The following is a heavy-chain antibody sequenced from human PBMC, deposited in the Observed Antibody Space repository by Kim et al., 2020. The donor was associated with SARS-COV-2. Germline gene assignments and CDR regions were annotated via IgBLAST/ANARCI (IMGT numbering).Heavy chain of an antibody. J-gene: IGHJ6*02. V-gene: IGHV3-30*02. Sequence: YYPDSVKGRFTISRDNSKNTLYLQMNSLRAEDTAVYYCAKDGNYYYGMDVWGQGTTVTVSS. D-gene: IGHD2-15*01. CDR3: AKDGNYYYGMDV.